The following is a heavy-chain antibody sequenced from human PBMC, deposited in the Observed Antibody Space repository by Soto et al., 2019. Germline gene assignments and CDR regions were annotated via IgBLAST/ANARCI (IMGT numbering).Heavy chain of an antibody. CDR1: GGSISSGGYY. D-gene: IGHD6-13*01. J-gene: IGHJ5*02. CDR2: IYYSGST. V-gene: IGHV4-31*03. Sequence: QVQLQESGPGLVKPSQTLSLTCTVSGGSISSGGYYWSWIRQHPGKGLEWIGYIYYSGSTYYNPSLKSRVTISVDTSKNQFALKLSSVTAADTAVYYCARYIAAARPNWFDPWGQGTLVTVSS. CDR3: ARYIAAARPNWFDP.